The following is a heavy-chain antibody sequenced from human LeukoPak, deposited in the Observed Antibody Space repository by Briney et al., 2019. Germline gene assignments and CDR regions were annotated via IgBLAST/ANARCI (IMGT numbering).Heavy chain of an antibody. CDR2: IGGSGTST. CDR3: AKDAGFSGSYVRVDN. Sequence: GGSLRLSCAASGFTFISYAMSWVRQAPGKGLEWVSGIGGSGTSTYYADSVKGRFTISRDNSKNTLYLQMNSLRAEDTAIYYCAKDAGFSGSYVRVDNWGQGTLVTVSS. V-gene: IGHV3-23*01. CDR1: GFTFISYA. J-gene: IGHJ4*02. D-gene: IGHD1-26*01.